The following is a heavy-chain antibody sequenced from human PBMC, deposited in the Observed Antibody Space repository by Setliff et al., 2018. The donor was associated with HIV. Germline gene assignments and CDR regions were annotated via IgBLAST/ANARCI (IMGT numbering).Heavy chain of an antibody. CDR3: ARDTSSSY. CDR1: GFTFSSYW. CDR2: IKQDGSEQ. Sequence: GGSLRLSCAASGFTFSSYWMSWVRQAPGKGLEWVASIKQDGSEQFYVDSVKGRFIISRDNAKNSLYLQMSSLRADDTAVYFCARDTSSSYWGQGTPVTVSS. V-gene: IGHV3-7*03. J-gene: IGHJ4*02. D-gene: IGHD2-2*01.